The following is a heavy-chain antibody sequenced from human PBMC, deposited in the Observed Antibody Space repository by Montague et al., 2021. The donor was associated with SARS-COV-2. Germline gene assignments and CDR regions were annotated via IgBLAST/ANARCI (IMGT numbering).Heavy chain of an antibody. CDR3: ARANYFVMTSNDYAMDV. CDR2: IFYRGST. Sequence: TLSLTCTVSGDSISSGGYYWSWVRQSPGKGLDWIGYIFYRGSTYYXRSLKSRVSMSVDTSKFQFPLHLTSMTAADTAVYYCARANYFVMTSNDYAMDVWGQGSMVTVSS. CDR1: GDSISSGGYY. D-gene: IGHD3-9*01. J-gene: IGHJ6*02. V-gene: IGHV4-31*03.